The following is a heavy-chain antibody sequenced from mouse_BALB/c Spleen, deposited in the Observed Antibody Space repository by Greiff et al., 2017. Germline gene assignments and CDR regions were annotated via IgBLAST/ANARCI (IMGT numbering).Heavy chain of an antibody. Sequence: VHLVESGPGLVAPSQSLSITCTVSGFSLTIYGVHWVRQPPGKGLEWLGVIWAGGSTNYNSALMSRLSISKDNSKSQVFLKMNSLQTDDTAMYYCAREYGNYVPFAYWGQGTLVTVSA. CDR2: IWAGGST. D-gene: IGHD2-1*01. V-gene: IGHV2-9*02. CDR1: GFSLTIYG. J-gene: IGHJ3*01. CDR3: AREYGNYVPFAY.